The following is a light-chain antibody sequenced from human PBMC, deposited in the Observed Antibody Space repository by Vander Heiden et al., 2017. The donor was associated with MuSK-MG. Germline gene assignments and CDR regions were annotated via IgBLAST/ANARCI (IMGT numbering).Light chain of an antibody. CDR1: SSDVGAYKY. J-gene: IGLJ3*02. CDR3: CPSAGSQLGV. Sequence: QSALTQPRSVSGSPGQSVTISCTGTSSDVGAYKYVSWYQQHPGKAPKGIIYDVRKRPSGVPDRISGSKSGNNASPNTSGLQAEDEADDYCCPSAGSQLGVFGGGTKLTVL. V-gene: IGLV2-11*01. CDR2: DVR.